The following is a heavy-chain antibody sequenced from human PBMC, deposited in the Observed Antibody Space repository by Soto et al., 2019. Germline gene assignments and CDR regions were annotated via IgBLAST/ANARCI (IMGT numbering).Heavy chain of an antibody. Sequence: GGSLRLSCAASGFTFSSYAMHWVRQAPGKGLEWVAVISYDGSNKYYADSVKGRFTISRDNSKNTLYLQMNSLRAEDTAVYYCARAPYDSSGYYNDYFDYWGQGTLVTVSS. CDR1: GFTFSSYA. CDR3: ARAPYDSSGYYNDYFDY. J-gene: IGHJ4*02. CDR2: ISYDGSNK. V-gene: IGHV3-30-3*01. D-gene: IGHD3-22*01.